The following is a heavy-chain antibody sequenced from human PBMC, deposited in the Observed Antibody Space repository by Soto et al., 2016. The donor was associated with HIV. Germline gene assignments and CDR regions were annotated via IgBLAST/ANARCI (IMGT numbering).Heavy chain of an antibody. V-gene: IGHV1-69*13. J-gene: IGHJ4*02. CDR2: IIPIFGTA. Sequence: QVQLVQSGAEVKKPGSSVKVYCKASGGTFTREAFSWVRQAPGQGLEWMGGIIPIFGTANYAQKFQGRVTITADESTSTAYMELSSLRSEDTAVYYGARVGDYYDSSGYSDYWGQGTLVTVSS. CDR3: ARVGDYYDSSGYSDY. D-gene: IGHD3-22*01. CDR1: GGTFTREA.